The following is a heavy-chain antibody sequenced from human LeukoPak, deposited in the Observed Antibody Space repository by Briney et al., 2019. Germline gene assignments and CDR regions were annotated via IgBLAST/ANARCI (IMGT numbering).Heavy chain of an antibody. V-gene: IGHV1-2*02. J-gene: IGHJ5*02. D-gene: IGHD4-17*01. CDR1: GYTLTELS. Sequence: ASVKVSCKVSGYTLTELSMHWVRQAPGQGLEWMGWINPNSGGTNYAQKFQGRVTMTRDTSISTAYMELSRLRSDDTAVYYCARLPHPDYASWFDPWGQGTLVTVSS. CDR3: ARLPHPDYASWFDP. CDR2: INPNSGGT.